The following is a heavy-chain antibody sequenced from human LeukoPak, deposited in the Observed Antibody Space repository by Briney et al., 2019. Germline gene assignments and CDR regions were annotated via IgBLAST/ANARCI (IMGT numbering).Heavy chain of an antibody. CDR2: ISSSGSTI. CDR3: ARDLSAYYYYMDV. J-gene: IGHJ6*03. Sequence: GSLRLSFAASGFTFSDYYMSWIRQAPGKGLEWVSYISSSGSTIYYADSVKGRFTISRDNAKNSLYLQMNSLRAEDTAVYYCARDLSAYYYYMDVWGKGTTVTVSS. V-gene: IGHV3-11*04. D-gene: IGHD1-26*01. CDR1: GFTFSDYY.